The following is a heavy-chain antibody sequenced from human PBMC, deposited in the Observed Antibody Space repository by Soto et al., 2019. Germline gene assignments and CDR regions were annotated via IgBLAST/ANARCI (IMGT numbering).Heavy chain of an antibody. D-gene: IGHD3-16*01. CDR1: GASFGGFH. Sequence: SETLSLTCAIYGASFGGFHWTWLRQAPGKGLEWIGELIHGGSTNYNPSLKGRVSFSLDTSKNQFSLHLMSVTAADTAVYYCARSPLGYDYVRQTWREVGDSFDIWGRGTLVTVSS. CDR3: ARSPLGYDYVRQTWREVGDSFDI. J-gene: IGHJ3*02. CDR2: LIHGGST. V-gene: IGHV4-34*12.